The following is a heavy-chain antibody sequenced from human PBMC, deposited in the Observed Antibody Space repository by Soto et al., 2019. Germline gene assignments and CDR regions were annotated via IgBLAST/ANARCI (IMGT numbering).Heavy chain of an antibody. CDR1: GGSFSGYY. CDR2: INHSGST. J-gene: IGHJ4*02. CDR3: ARGLLSSIAARPLFDY. V-gene: IGHV4-34*01. D-gene: IGHD6-6*01. Sequence: SETLSLTCAVYGGSFSGYYWSWIRQPPGKGLEWIGEINHSGSTNYNPSLKSRVTISVDTSKNQFSLKLSSVTAADTAVYYCARGLLSSIAARPLFDYWGQETLVTVSS.